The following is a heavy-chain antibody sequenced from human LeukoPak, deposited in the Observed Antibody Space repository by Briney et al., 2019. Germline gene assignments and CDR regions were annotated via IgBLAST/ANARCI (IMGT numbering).Heavy chain of an antibody. J-gene: IGHJ6*03. D-gene: IGHD2-2*01. CDR2: IYYSGST. Sequence: SETLSLTCTVSGGSISSYYWSWIRQPPGKGLEWIGYIYYSGSTNYNPSLKSRVTISVDTSKNQFSLKLSSVTAADTAVYYCARVRFVLVPAAMGYYYYYMDVWGKGTTVTVSS. CDR3: ARVRFVLVPAAMGYYYYYMDV. V-gene: IGHV4-59*01. CDR1: GGSISSYY.